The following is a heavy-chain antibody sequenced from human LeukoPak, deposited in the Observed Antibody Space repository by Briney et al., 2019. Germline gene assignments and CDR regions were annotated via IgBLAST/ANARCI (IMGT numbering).Heavy chain of an antibody. Sequence: ASVKVSCKASGYTFTGYYMHWVRQAPGQGLEWMGWINPNSGGTNYAQKFQGRVTMTRDTSISTAYMELSRLRSDDTAVYYCARENREYSSGWYYFDYWGQGTLVTVSS. J-gene: IGHJ4*02. D-gene: IGHD6-19*01. CDR2: INPNSGGT. CDR3: ARENREYSSGWYYFDY. CDR1: GYTFTGYY. V-gene: IGHV1-2*02.